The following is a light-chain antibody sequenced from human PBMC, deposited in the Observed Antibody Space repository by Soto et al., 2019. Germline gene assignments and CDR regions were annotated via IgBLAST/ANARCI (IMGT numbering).Light chain of an antibody. CDR1: QRVGRN. J-gene: IGKJ3*01. CDR2: GIS. Sequence: EIVMTQSPATLSVSPGERATLSYRASQRVGRNLAWYQQKPGQAPRLLIYGISTRATGIPARFSGSGSGTDFTLAISSLQSEDFAVYYCQQYYDWSTFGPGTKVEIK. V-gene: IGKV3-15*01. CDR3: QQYYDWST.